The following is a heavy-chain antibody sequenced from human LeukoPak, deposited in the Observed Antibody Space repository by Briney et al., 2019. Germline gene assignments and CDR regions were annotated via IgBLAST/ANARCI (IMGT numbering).Heavy chain of an antibody. D-gene: IGHD6-13*01. CDR2: IYSGGST. J-gene: IGHJ4*02. Sequence: PGGSLRLSCAASGFTVSSNYMSWVRQAPGKGLEWVSVIYSGGSTYYADSVKGRFTISRDNSKNTLYLQMNSLRAEDTAVYYCARELEAAAGPAVYWGQGTLVTVSS. V-gene: IGHV3-66*01. CDR1: GFTVSSNY. CDR3: ARELEAAAGPAVY.